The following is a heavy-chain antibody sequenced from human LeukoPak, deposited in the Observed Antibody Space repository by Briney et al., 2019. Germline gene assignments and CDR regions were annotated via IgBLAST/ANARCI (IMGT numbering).Heavy chain of an antibody. CDR1: GGTFSSYA. CDR2: NIPIFGTA. D-gene: IGHD3-10*01. Sequence: SVKVSCKASGGTFSSYAISWVRQAPGQGLEWMGRNIPIFGTANYAQKFQGRVTITTDESTSTAYMELSSLRSEDTAVYYCARAVGGYYGSGSYSANWFDPWGQGTLVTVSS. V-gene: IGHV1-69*05. CDR3: ARAVGGYYGSGSYSANWFDP. J-gene: IGHJ5*02.